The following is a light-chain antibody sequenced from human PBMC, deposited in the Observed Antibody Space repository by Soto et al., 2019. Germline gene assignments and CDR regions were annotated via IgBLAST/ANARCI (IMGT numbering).Light chain of an antibody. CDR1: SSNIGTNY. CDR3: AAWDDSLSGVL. CDR2: RNN. Sequence: QSVLSQPPSASGTPGQRVTVSCSGSSSNIGTNYVYWYQQLPATAPKLLIYRNNQRPSGVPDRFAGSKSGTSASLAISGLRSEDEADDFCAAWDDSLSGVLFGGGTKLTVL. J-gene: IGLJ3*02. V-gene: IGLV1-47*01.